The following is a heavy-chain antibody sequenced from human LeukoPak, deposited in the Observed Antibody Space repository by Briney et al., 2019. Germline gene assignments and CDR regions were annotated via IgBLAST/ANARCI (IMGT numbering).Heavy chain of an antibody. D-gene: IGHD3-22*01. CDR3: AGGYYYDSGLNWFDP. V-gene: IGHV3-7*04. J-gene: IGHJ5*02. CDR2: IKQDGSEK. Sequence: GGSLRLSCAASGFTFSSYWMSWARQAPGKGLEWVANIKQDGSEKYYVDSVKGRFTISRDNAKNSLYLQMNSLRAEDTAVYYCAGGYYYDSGLNWFDPWGQGTLVTVSS. CDR1: GFTFSSYW.